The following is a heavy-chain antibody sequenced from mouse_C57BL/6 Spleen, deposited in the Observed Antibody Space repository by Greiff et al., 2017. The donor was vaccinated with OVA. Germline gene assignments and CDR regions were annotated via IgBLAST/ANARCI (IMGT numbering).Heavy chain of an antibody. CDR3: ARGAYGNLDY. J-gene: IGHJ2*01. CDR1: GYTFTSYW. D-gene: IGHD1-1*01. Sequence: VQLQQPGAELVKPGASVKLSCKASGYTFTSYWMQWVKQRPGQGLEWIGEIDPSDSYTNYNQKFKGKATLTVDTSSSTAYMQLSSLTSEDSAVYYCARGAYGNLDYWGQGTTLTVSS. V-gene: IGHV1-50*01. CDR2: IDPSDSYT.